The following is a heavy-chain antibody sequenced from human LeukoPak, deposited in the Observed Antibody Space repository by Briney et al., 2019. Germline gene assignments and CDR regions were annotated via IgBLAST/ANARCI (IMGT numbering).Heavy chain of an antibody. CDR3: ARPNRAVAGNNWFDP. CDR1: GFTFSDYY. V-gene: IGHV3-11*01. D-gene: IGHD6-19*01. CDR2: ISSSGSTI. J-gene: IGHJ5*02. Sequence: PEGSLRLSCAASGFTFSDYYMSWIRQAPGKGLEWVSYISSSGSTIYYADSVKGRFTISRDNAKNSLYLQMNSLRAEDTAVYYCARPNRAVAGNNWFDPWGQGTLVTVSS.